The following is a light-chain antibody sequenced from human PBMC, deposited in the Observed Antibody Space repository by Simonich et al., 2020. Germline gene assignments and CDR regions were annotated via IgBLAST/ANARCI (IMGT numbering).Light chain of an antibody. CDR2: GNS. J-gene: IGLJ3*02. CDR1: SSNIGAGYD. V-gene: IGLV1-40*01. CDR3: QSYDSSLSGSV. Sequence: QSVLTQPPSVSGAPGQRVTISCTGRSSNIGAGYDVHWYQQLPGTAPKLLIHGNSNRPSGGPDRFSGSKSGTSASLAITGLQAEDEADYYCQSYDSSLSGSVFGGGTKLTVL.